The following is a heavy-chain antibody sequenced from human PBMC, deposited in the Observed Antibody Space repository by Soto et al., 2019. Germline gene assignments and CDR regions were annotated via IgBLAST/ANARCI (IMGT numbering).Heavy chain of an antibody. CDR2: ISSSSTYI. Sequence: EVQLVESGGGLVKPGGSLRLSCAASGFTFSSHSMHWGRQAPGKGLEWVSSISSSSTYIYYADSAQGRFTISRDNAKNSLYLQMNSLRAEDAAVYYCASKPRDSSRYCYYFDYWGQGTLVTVSS. CDR1: GFTFSSHS. D-gene: IGHD3-22*01. V-gene: IGHV3-21*01. CDR3: ASKPRDSSRYCYYFDY. J-gene: IGHJ4*02.